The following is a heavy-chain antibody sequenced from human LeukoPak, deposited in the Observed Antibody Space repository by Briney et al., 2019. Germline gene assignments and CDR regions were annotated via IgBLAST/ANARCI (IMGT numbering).Heavy chain of an antibody. V-gene: IGHV1-2*02. D-gene: IGHD6-19*01. J-gene: IGHJ4*02. CDR1: GYTFTGYY. CDR2: INPNSGGT. CDR3: ARGSLGSGWGEVDY. Sequence: ASVKVSCKASGYTFTGYYMHWVRQAPGQGLEWMGWINPNSGGTNYAQKFQGRVTKTRDTSISTAYMELSRLRSDDTAVYYCARGSLGSGWGEVDYWGQGTLVTVSS.